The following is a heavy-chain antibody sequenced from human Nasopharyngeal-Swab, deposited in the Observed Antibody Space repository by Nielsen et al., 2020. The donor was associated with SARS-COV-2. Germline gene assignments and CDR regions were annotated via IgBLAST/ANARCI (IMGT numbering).Heavy chain of an antibody. CDR3: ASLAAAGSLYYYYGMDV. J-gene: IGHJ6*02. CDR2: ISSSSSTI. Sequence: GGSLRLSCAASGFTFSSHSMNWVRQAPGKGLEWVSYISSSSSTIYYADSVKGRFTISRDNAKNSLYLQMNSLRDEDTAVYYCASLAAAGSLYYYYGMDVWGQGTTVTVSS. D-gene: IGHD6-13*01. CDR1: GFTFSSHS. V-gene: IGHV3-48*02.